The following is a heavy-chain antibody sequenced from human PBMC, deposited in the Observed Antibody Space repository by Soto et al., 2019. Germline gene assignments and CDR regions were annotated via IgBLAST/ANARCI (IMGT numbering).Heavy chain of an antibody. J-gene: IGHJ3*02. CDR2: ISYDGSNK. D-gene: IGHD2-21*02. Sequence: ESGGGVVQPGRSLRLSCAASGFTFSSYGMHWVRQAPGKGLEWVAVISYDGSNKYYADSVKGRFTISRDNSKNTLYLQMNSLRAEDTAVYYCAKDSPPIVVVTATSIWDAFDIWGQGTMVTVSS. CDR1: GFTFSSYG. CDR3: AKDSPPIVVVTATSIWDAFDI. V-gene: IGHV3-30*18.